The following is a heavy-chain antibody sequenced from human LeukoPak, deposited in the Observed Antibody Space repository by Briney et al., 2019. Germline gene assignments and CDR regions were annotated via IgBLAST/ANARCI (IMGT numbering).Heavy chain of an antibody. D-gene: IGHD4-17*01. V-gene: IGHV3-21*01. CDR1: GFTFSSYS. Sequence: GGSLRLSCAASGFTFSSYSMNWVRQAPGKGLEWVSSISSSSSCIYYADSVKGRFTISRDNSKNTLYLQMNSLRAEDTAVYYCARTTVPTTYFDYWGQGTLVTVSS. CDR2: ISSSSSCI. J-gene: IGHJ4*02. CDR3: ARTTVPTTYFDY.